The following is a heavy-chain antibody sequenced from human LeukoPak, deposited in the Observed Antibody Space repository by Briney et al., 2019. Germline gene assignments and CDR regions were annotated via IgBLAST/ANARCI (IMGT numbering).Heavy chain of an antibody. V-gene: IGHV1-18*01. CDR2: ISAYNGNT. CDR1: GYTFTSYG. J-gene: IGHJ4*02. Sequence: ASVKVSCKASGYTFTSYGISWVRQAPGQGLEWMGWISAYNGNTNYAQKLHGRVTMTTDTSTSTAYMELRSLRSDDTAVYYCARERFYSSGSKSNRVDYWGQGTLVTVPS. CDR3: ARERFYSSGSKSNRVDY. D-gene: IGHD6-19*01.